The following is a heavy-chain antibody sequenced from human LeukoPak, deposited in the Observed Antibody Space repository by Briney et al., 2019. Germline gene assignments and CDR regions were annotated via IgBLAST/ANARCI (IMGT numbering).Heavy chain of an antibody. Sequence: GGSLRLSCAASGFTFSSYAMSWVRQAPGKGLEWVSAISGSGGSTYYADSVKGRFTISRDNSKNTLYLQMNSLRAEDTAVYYCAKGNRGYGYYYYYMDVWGKGTTVTVSS. J-gene: IGHJ6*03. D-gene: IGHD1-14*01. V-gene: IGHV3-23*01. CDR1: GFTFSSYA. CDR3: AKGNRGYGYYYYYMDV. CDR2: ISGSGGST.